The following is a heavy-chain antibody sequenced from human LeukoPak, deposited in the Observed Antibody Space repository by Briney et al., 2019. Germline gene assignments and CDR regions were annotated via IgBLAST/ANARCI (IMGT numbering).Heavy chain of an antibody. V-gene: IGHV4-34*01. CDR3: ARAGGRSLDY. J-gene: IGHJ4*02. D-gene: IGHD3-16*01. CDR1: GFTVSSNY. CDR2: INHSGST. Sequence: GSLRLSCAASGFTVSSNYMSWIRQPPGKGLEWIGEINHSGSTNYNPSLKSRVTISVDTSKNQFSLKLSSVTAADTAVYYCARAGGRSLDYWGQGTLVTVSS.